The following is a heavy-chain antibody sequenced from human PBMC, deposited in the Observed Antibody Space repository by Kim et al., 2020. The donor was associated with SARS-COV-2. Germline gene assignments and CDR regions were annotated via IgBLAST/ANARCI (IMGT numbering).Heavy chain of an antibody. D-gene: IGHD5-18*01. V-gene: IGHV1-69*13. CDR2: IIPIFGTA. CDR1: GGTFSSYA. Sequence: SVKVSCKASGGTFSSYAISWVRQAPGQGLEWMGGIIPIFGTANYAQKFQGRVTITADESTSTAYMELSSLRSEDTAVYYCARGESGYSYGCFDYWGQGTLVTVSS. CDR3: ARGESGYSYGCFDY. J-gene: IGHJ4*02.